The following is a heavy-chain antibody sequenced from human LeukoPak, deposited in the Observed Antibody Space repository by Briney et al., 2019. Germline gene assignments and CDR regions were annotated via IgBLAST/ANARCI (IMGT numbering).Heavy chain of an antibody. V-gene: IGHV4-39*01. Sequence: SETLSLTCSVSGGSISSTTYHWGWVRQPPGKGLEWIGSIYYSGNTYYNPSLKSRLTISVDMPKNQFSLKLSSVTAADTAVYYCTRPINGSPGDYWGQGTLVTVSS. D-gene: IGHD2-8*01. J-gene: IGHJ4*02. CDR2: IYYSGNT. CDR1: GGSISSTTYH. CDR3: TRPINGSPGDY.